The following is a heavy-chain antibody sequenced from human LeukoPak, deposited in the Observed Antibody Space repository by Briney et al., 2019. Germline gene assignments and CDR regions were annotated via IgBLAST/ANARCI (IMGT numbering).Heavy chain of an antibody. V-gene: IGHV4-39*01. CDR3: VRHVGFSSGFDL. D-gene: IGHD6-19*01. CDR2: ISYTGGS. CDR1: GDSVSNSNSY. J-gene: IGHJ4*02. Sequence: SETLSLTCTVSGDSVSNSNSYWGSIRQPPGKGLEWIGTISYTGGSYYNPSLKSRVTISVDTSRNQFSLRLNSVTAADTAVYYCVRHVGFSSGFDLWGQGTLVTVSS.